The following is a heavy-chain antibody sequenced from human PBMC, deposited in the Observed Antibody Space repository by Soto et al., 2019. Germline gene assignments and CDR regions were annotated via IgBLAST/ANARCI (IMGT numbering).Heavy chain of an antibody. CDR2: IFSSGST. D-gene: IGHD5-12*01. V-gene: IGHV4-4*07. J-gene: IGHJ4*02. CDR3: AREGSYSAYNFAHGIQLWYFDF. CDR1: GGSINTFY. Sequence: SETLSLTCTVSGGSINTFYWSWVRQPAGKGLEWIGRIFSSGSTSVNPSLESRGAMSVDTAKKHISLKLSSVTAADMAAYYCAREGSYSAYNFAHGIQLWYFDFWGQGALVTVSS.